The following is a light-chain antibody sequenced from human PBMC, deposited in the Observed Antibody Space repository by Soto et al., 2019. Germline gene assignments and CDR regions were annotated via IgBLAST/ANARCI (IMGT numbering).Light chain of an antibody. CDR1: QSVSSF. J-gene: IGKJ4*01. Sequence: EIVLTQSPATLSLSPGERATLSCRASQSVSSFLAWYQQKPGQAPRLLIYDASNRAAGIPARFSGSGSGTDFTLTISGLEPEDFAVYYCQQRNNWLTFGGGTKVEIK. CDR2: DAS. V-gene: IGKV3-11*01. CDR3: QQRNNWLT.